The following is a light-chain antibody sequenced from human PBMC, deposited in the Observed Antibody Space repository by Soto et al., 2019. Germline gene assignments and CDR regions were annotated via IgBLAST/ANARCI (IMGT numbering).Light chain of an antibody. CDR3: CSYAGSYSWV. CDR1: SSDVGGYNY. Sequence: QSVLTQPRSVSGSPGQSVTISCTGTSSDVGGYNYVSWYQQHPGKAPKLIIYDVSKRPSGVPDRFSGSKSGNTASLTISGFQTEDEADYYCCSYAGSYSWVFGGGTKLTVL. V-gene: IGLV2-11*01. CDR2: DVS. J-gene: IGLJ3*02.